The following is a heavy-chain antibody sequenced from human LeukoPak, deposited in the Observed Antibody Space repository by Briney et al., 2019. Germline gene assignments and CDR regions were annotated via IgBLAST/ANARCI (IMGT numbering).Heavy chain of an antibody. CDR1: GGSISSYY. Sequence: SETLSLTCTVSGGSISSYYWSWIRQSPGKGLEWIGYIYYSGSTNYNPSLKSRVTISVDTSKNQFSLKLSSVTAADTAVYYCARGYSITIHAFDIWGQGTMVTVSS. D-gene: IGHD3-3*01. CDR3: ARGYSITIHAFDI. J-gene: IGHJ3*02. V-gene: IGHV4-59*01. CDR2: IYYSGST.